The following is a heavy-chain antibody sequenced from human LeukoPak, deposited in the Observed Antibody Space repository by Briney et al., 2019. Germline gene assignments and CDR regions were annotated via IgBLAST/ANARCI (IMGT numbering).Heavy chain of an antibody. CDR1: GFTFSSYW. CDR2: IKQDGSEK. D-gene: IGHD5-18*01. J-gene: IGHJ4*02. V-gene: IGHV3-7*01. CDR3: ARVKVDTAIGGFDY. Sequence: PGGSLRLSCAASGFTFSSYWMSWVRQAPGKGLEWVANIKQDGSEKYYVDSVKGRFTISRDNAKNSLYLQMNSLRAEDTAVYYCARVKVDTAIGGFDYRGQGTLVTVSS.